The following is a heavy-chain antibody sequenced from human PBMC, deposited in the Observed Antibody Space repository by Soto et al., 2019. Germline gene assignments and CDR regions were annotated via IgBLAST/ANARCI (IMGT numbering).Heavy chain of an antibody. V-gene: IGHV1-18*01. Sequence: QVQLVQSGTEVKRPGASVRVSCKASGYTFTTHGFSWVRQAPGQGLEWMGWISAYNSNTNYAQKFQGRVTMTTVTSTTTAYMELRSLRSDDTAVYYCARDYYDSTRAFDIWGQGTLVTVSS. CDR3: ARDYYDSTRAFDI. J-gene: IGHJ3*02. CDR2: ISAYNSNT. CDR1: GYTFTTHG. D-gene: IGHD3-22*01.